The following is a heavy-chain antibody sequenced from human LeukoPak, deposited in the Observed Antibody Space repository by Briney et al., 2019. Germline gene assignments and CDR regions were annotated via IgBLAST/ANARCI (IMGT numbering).Heavy chain of an antibody. CDR2: ISYDGSNK. CDR3: AKPAVGAIPVYYFDY. J-gene: IGHJ4*02. D-gene: IGHD1-26*01. Sequence: PGRSLRLSCAASGFTFSSYGMHWVRQAPGKGLEWVAVISYDGSNKYYADSVKGRFTISRDNSKNTLYPQMNSLRAEDTAVYYCAKPAVGAIPVYYFDYWGQGTLVTVSS. V-gene: IGHV3-30*18. CDR1: GFTFSSYG.